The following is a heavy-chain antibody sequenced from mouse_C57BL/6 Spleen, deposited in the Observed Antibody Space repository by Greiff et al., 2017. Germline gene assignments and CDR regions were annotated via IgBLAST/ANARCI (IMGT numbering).Heavy chain of an antibody. CDR1: GYTFTDYY. CDR3: ARMGDSLDY. CDR2: INHNNGGT. Sequence: VQLQQSGPELVKPGASVKISCKASGYTFTDYYMNWVKQSHGKSLEWIGDINHNNGGTSYNQKFKGKATLTVDKSSSTSYMELRSLTSEDSSVYYCARMGDSLDYWGQGTTLTVSS. V-gene: IGHV1-26*01. J-gene: IGHJ2*01.